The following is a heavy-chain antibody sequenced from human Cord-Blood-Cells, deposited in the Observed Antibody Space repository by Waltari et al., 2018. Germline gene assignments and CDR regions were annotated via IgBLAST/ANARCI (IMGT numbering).Heavy chain of an antibody. CDR2: INRNSGGT. Sequence: QVQLVQSGAEVKKPGTSVKVSCKAPGYTFTCYYMLWVRQAPGQGLEWMGWINRNSGGTTYAQKFQGRVTMTRDTSISTAYMELSRLRADDADVYYCASGGGGSGSYGAFDIWGQGTMVTVSS. V-gene: IGHV1-2*02. D-gene: IGHD1-26*01. CDR3: ASGGGGSGSYGAFDI. J-gene: IGHJ3*02. CDR1: GYTFTCYY.